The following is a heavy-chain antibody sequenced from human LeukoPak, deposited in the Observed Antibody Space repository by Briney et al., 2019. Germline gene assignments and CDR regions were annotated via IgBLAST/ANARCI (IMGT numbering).Heavy chain of an antibody. D-gene: IGHD2-15*01. J-gene: IGHJ4*02. CDR1: GFTFTSYT. CDR2: IKEDGSDI. Sequence: GGSLRLSCAASGFTFTSYTMTWVRQAPGRGLEWVARIKEDGSDIYYVDSVKGRFTISRDNAKRSLYLQMNSLRAEDTAVYYCAREWWYLDYWGQGTLVTVSS. CDR3: AREWWYLDY. V-gene: IGHV3-7*05.